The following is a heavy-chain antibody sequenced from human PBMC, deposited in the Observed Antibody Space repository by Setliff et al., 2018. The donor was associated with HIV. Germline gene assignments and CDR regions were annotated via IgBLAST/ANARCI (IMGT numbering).Heavy chain of an antibody. Sequence: GGSLRLSCAASGFTFSSYAMSWVRQAPGKGLEWIGFIRSKIFGGTPEYGASVQGRFTISRDDSKSIAYLQLNSLKTEDTAVYYCTRMPNESGSYDAFDVWGQGTMVTVSS. D-gene: IGHD1-26*01. CDR3: TRMPNESGSYDAFDV. CDR1: GFTFSSYA. J-gene: IGHJ3*01. CDR2: IRSKIFGGTP. V-gene: IGHV3-49*04.